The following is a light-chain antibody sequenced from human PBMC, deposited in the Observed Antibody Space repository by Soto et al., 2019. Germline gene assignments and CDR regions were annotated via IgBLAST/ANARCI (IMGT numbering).Light chain of an antibody. V-gene: IGKV1-5*01. CDR2: DGS. CDR3: QHSKTYPWA. J-gene: IGKJ1*01. CDR1: RTVSIW. Sequence: DIQMTQFPSTLSASVGDRVTLTCRASRTVSIWLAWYHQKPGRAPKLLIYDGSILETGVPSRFSGSGTGTEFTLTISSLQPDDFGPYYCQHSKTYPWAFGPGTRVEIK.